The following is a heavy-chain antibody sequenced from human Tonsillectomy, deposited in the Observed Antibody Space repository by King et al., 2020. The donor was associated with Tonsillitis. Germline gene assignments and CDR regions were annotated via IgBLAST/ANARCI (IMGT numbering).Heavy chain of an antibody. CDR1: GFTFSSYA. Sequence: VQLVESGGGLVQPGGSLRLSCAASGFTFSSYAMSWVRQAPGKGLEWVSAISGSGGRTYYADSVKGRFTISRDNSKNTLYLQMNSLRAEDTAVYYCAKERNGVVAAPDAFFIWGQGKMGTVSS. CDR2: ISGSGGRT. CDR3: AKERNGVVAAPDAFFI. J-gene: IGHJ3*02. V-gene: IGHV3-23*04. D-gene: IGHD2-15*01.